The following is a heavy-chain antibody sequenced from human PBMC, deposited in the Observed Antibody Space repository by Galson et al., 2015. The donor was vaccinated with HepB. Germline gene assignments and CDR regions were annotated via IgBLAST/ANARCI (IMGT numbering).Heavy chain of an antibody. CDR2: ISYDGSNK. J-gene: IGHJ4*02. Sequence: SLRLSCAASGFSSSSSALHWVRRAPGKGLRWVAVISYDGSNKYYAHSVKGRFTISRDNSKNTLYLQMNSLRAEDTAVYYCARDRHTPITMVRGVKGYYFNYWGQGTLVTVSS. CDR3: ARDRHTPITMVRGVKGYYFNY. D-gene: IGHD3-10*01. CDR1: GFSSSSSA. V-gene: IGHV3-30-3*01.